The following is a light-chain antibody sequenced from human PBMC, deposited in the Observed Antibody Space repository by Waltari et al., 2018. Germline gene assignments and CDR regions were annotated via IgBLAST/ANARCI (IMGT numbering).Light chain of an antibody. Sequence: QSALTPPASLSGSPGQSITISCTGTRRDVGGYNLVAWYQQHPGKAPKLLIYEVSKRPSGVSNHFSGSKSGNTASLTISGLQAEDETDYYCCSYAGSSTLVFGGGTKLTVL. V-gene: IGLV2-23*02. CDR3: CSYAGSSTLV. J-gene: IGLJ2*01. CDR2: EVS. CDR1: RRDVGGYNL.